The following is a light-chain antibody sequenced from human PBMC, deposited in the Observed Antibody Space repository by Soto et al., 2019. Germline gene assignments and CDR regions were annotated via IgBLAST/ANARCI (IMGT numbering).Light chain of an antibody. J-gene: IGKJ1*01. V-gene: IGKV3-11*01. CDR3: QQRSVWPWT. Sequence: EIVLTQSPATLSLSPGERATLSCRASQSVNNYLAWYQQKPGQAPRLLIYDTSDRASGIPARFSGSGSGTDFTLTISCLEPEDFAVFYCQQRSVWPWTFGQGTKVEIK. CDR1: QSVNNY. CDR2: DTS.